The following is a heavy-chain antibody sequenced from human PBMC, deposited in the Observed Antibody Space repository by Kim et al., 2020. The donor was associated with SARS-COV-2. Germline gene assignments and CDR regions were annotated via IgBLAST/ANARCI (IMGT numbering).Heavy chain of an antibody. CDR3: ARLIAVAGTGAWFDP. J-gene: IGHJ5*02. V-gene: IGHV3-7*01. CDR2: IKQDGSEK. Sequence: GGSLRLSCAASGFTFSSYWMSWVRQAPGKGLEWVANIKQDGSEKYYVDSVKGRFTISRDNAKNSLYLQMNSLRAEDTAVYYCARLIAVAGTGAWFDPWGQGTLVTVSS. D-gene: IGHD6-19*01. CDR1: GFTFSSYW.